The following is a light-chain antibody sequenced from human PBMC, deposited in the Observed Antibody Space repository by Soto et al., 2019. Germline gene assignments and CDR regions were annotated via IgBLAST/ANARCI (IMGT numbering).Light chain of an antibody. CDR3: QSYDSSLSGVV. CDR2: GNS. J-gene: IGLJ2*01. V-gene: IGLV1-40*01. CDR1: SSNIGAGYD. Sequence: QSVLTQPPSVSGAPGQRVTISCTGSSSNIGAGYDVHWYRQLPGTAPKLLIYGNSNRPSGVPDRFSGSKSGTSASLAITGLQAKDEADYYCQSYDSSLSGVVLGGGTKLTVL.